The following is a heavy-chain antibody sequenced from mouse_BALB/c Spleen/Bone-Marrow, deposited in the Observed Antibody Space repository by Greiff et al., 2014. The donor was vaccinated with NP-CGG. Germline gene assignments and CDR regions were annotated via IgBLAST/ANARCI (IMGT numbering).Heavy chain of an antibody. Sequence: EVQLQQSGAELVRSGASVKLSCTASGFNIKDYYMHWVKQRPEQGLEWIGWIDPENGDTEYAPKFQGKATMTADTSSNTAYLQRSGVTSEDTAVYYCNARGDYDFDYFDYWGQGTTLTVSS. J-gene: IGHJ2*01. CDR2: IDPENGDT. V-gene: IGHV14-4*02. CDR1: GFNIKDYY. CDR3: NARGDYDFDYFDY. D-gene: IGHD2-4*01.